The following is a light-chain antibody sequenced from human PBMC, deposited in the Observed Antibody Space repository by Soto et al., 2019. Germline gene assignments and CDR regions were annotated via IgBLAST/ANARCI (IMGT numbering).Light chain of an antibody. CDR3: QSYDISLSGWV. CDR1: SSNIGAGYD. CDR2: GNS. V-gene: IGLV1-40*01. J-gene: IGLJ3*02. Sequence: SVLTQPPSLSGAPGQRVTISCTGRSSNIGAGYDVPWYQQLPGTAPKLLIYGNSNRPSGVPDRFAGSKSGTSASLAITGLQAEDESDYYCQSYDISLSGWVFGGGTKLTVL.